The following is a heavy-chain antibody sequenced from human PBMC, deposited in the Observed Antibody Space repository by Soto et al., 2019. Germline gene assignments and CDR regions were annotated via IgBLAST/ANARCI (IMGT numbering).Heavy chain of an antibody. CDR2: ISSSSSTI. CDR3: AGGRGEPKTGGVVDGY. Sequence: EVQLVESGGGLVQPGGSLRLSCAASGFTFSSYSMNWVRQAPGKGLEWVSYISSSSSTIYYADSVKGRFTISRDNANKSLYRQMNSLRAEDTAVYYCAGGRGEPKTGGVVDGYLGQGTLFTVSS. V-gene: IGHV3-48*01. D-gene: IGHD2-15*01. CDR1: GFTFSSYS. J-gene: IGHJ4*02.